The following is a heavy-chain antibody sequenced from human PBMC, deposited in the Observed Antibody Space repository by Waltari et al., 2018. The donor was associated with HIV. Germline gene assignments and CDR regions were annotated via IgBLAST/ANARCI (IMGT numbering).Heavy chain of an antibody. CDR1: GCSISSSNYY. CDR2: VFLSGST. CDR3: ARRYCGRACNDFYYFDL. D-gene: IGHD2-21*01. Sequence: QVQLQESGPGLVKSSQTLSLTCTVSGCSISSSNYYWRWIRRPAGKGLEWIGRVFLSGSTNYNPSLKSRISMSIDPSKNQFSLNLRSVTAEDTATYFCARRYCGRACNDFYYFDLWGRGTLVTVSS. J-gene: IGHJ2*01. V-gene: IGHV4-61*02.